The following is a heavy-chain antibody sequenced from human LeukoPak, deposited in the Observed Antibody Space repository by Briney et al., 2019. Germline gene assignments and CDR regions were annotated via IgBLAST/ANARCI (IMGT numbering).Heavy chain of an antibody. V-gene: IGHV4-61*02. J-gene: IGHJ6*03. CDR3: ARGESSSSPLYYYYYYMDV. CDR2: IYTSGST. D-gene: IGHD6-6*01. Sequence: SETLSLTCTVSGGSLSSGSYYWSWIRQPAGKGLEWIGRIYTSGSTNYNPSLKSRVTISVDTSKNQFSLKLSSVTAADTAMYYCARGESSSSPLYYYYYYMDVWGKGTTVTVSS. CDR1: GGSLSSGSYY.